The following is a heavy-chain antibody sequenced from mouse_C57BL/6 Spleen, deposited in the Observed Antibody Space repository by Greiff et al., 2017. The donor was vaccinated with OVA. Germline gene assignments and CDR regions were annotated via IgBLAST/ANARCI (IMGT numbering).Heavy chain of an antibody. D-gene: IGHD2-3*01. Sequence: VQLQQPGAELARPGASVKLSCKASGYTFTSYGISWVKQRTGQGLEWIGEIYPRSGNTYYNEKFKGKATLTADKSSSTAYMELRSLTSEDSAVYFCARSDVYYAMDYWGQGTSVTVSS. CDR2: IYPRSGNT. CDR1: GYTFTSYG. CDR3: ARSDVYYAMDY. J-gene: IGHJ4*01. V-gene: IGHV1-81*01.